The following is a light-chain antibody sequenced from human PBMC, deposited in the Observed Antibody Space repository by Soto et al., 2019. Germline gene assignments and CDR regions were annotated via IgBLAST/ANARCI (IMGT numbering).Light chain of an antibody. CDR2: EVT. CDR1: SSDVGGYNF. Sequence: QSVLTQPASVSGSPGQSIAISCTGTSSDVGGYNFVSWYQQHPDKAPKLIVYEVTHRPSGVSNRFSGSKSGNTASLTISGLQGGYQAVYSGGSYPSCSTLDVFGSGTKV. V-gene: IGLV2-14*01. J-gene: IGLJ1*01. CDR3: GSYPSCSTLDV.